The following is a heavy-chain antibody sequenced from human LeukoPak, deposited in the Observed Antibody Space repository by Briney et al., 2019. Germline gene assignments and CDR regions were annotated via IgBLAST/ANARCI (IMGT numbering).Heavy chain of an antibody. CDR2: IRHDGSNK. J-gene: IGHJ4*02. V-gene: IGHV3-30*02. D-gene: IGHD1-1*01. CDR3: AKDAGREFDY. Sequence: GGSLRLSCAASGFTFSSYGMHWVRQAPGKGLEWVAFIRHDGSNKYYADSVKGRFTISRDNSKNTLYLQMSSLRAEDTAVYYCAKDAGREFDYWGQGTLVTVSS. CDR1: GFTFSSYG.